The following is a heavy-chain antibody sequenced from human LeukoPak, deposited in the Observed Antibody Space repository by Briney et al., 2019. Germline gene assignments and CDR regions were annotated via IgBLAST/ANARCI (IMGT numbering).Heavy chain of an antibody. Sequence: PGGSLRLSCAASGFTLTKAWMSWVRQAPGEWLEWVGRIRSKTDGGTTDYAAPVKGRLTISRDGSRKTLYLQMNSLKSADTAVYYCTARRYWGQGTLVTVSS. V-gene: IGHV3-15*01. CDR2: IRSKTDGGTT. CDR3: TARRY. J-gene: IGHJ4*02. CDR1: GFTLTKAW.